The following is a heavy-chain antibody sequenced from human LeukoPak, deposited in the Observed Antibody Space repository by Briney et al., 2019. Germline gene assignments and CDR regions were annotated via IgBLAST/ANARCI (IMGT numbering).Heavy chain of an antibody. D-gene: IGHD6-13*01. V-gene: IGHV1-69*04. J-gene: IGHJ3*02. CDR3: ARGHRWYSSSWFTAFDI. Sequence: ASVKVSCKASGGSFSSYVITWVRQAPGQGLEWMGRIIPVLGVSNFAQKFQGRVTITADKSTSTAYMELSSLRSEDTAVYYCARGHRWYSSSWFTAFDIWGQGTMVTVSS. CDR2: IIPVLGVS. CDR1: GGSFSSYV.